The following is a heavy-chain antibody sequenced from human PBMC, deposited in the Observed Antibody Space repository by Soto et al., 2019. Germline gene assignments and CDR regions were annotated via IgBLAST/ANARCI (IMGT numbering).Heavy chain of an antibody. V-gene: IGHV3-74*01. CDR2: INPDGRGT. Sequence: EVQLVESGGGLVQPGGSLTLSCAASGFTFSSYWMHWVRQAPGKGVVWASRINPDGRGTNYADSVKGQFTISRDNAKNTLYLQMNSLRPEDTAVYYCARVGQGAWYFDLWGRGTLVTVSS. D-gene: IGHD1-26*01. CDR1: GFTFSSYW. CDR3: ARVGQGAWYFDL. J-gene: IGHJ2*01.